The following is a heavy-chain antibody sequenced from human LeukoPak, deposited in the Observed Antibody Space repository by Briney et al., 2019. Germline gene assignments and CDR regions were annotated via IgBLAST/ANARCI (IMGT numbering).Heavy chain of an antibody. V-gene: IGHV4-4*07. CDR3: AATYYYDSSGYYYVNY. CDR1: GGSISSYY. D-gene: IGHD3-22*01. J-gene: IGHJ4*02. CDR2: IYTSGST. Sequence: SETLSLTCTVSGGSISSYYWSWIRQPAGKGLEWIGRIYTSGSTNYNPSLKSRVTMSVDTSKSQFSLKLSSVTAADTAVYYCAATYYYDSSGYYYVNYWGQGTLVTVSS.